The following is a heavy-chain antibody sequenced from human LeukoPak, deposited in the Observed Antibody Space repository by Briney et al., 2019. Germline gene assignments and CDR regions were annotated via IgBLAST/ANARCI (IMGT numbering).Heavy chain of an antibody. V-gene: IGHV5-51*01. J-gene: IGHJ4*02. CDR1: GSRFNNYW. CDR2: IFPGDSDT. Sequence: GEPLQISCKGSGSRFNNYWIAWVRQMPGKGLEWMGLIFPGDSDTRYGPSFQGQVTSSVADSISTAYLHWSSPKASDTAMYFCARLVTTGYYSFDHWGQGTLVTVSS. CDR3: ARLVTTGYYSFDH. D-gene: IGHD3-22*01.